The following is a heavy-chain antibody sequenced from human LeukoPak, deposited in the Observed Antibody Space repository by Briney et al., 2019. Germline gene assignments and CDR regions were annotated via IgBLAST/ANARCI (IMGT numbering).Heavy chain of an antibody. Sequence: SETLSLTCAVSGGSISGGKDFWGWIRQSPGKGLEWIGSIYYTGSTYYNPSLKSRVTISVDTPKSGFSLMVHSVTAADTAMYYCARHPITMTFFDYWGQGTLVTVSS. CDR1: GGSISGGKDF. D-gene: IGHD3-22*01. J-gene: IGHJ4*02. V-gene: IGHV4-39*01. CDR3: ARHPITMTFFDY. CDR2: IYYTGST.